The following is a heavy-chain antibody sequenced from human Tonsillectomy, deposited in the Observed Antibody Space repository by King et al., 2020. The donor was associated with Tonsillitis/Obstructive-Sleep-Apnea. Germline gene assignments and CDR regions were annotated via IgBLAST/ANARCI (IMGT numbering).Heavy chain of an antibody. CDR1: GGSISRDY. CDR3: ARVKDGEGSSPRGYYSYYYMDV. Sequence: VQLQESGPGLVKPSETLSLTCTVSGGSISRDYWSWVRQPPGKGLEWIGYVYYSGSTNYNPSLKSRVTISVGTSKSHFSLKLSSVTAADTAVYFCARVKDGEGSSPRGYYSYYYMDVWGKGTAVTVSS. V-gene: IGHV4-59*01. J-gene: IGHJ6*03. D-gene: IGHD6-6*01. CDR2: VYYSGST.